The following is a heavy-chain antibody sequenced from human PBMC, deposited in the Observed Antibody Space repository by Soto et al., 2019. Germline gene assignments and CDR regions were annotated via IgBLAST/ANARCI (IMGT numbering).Heavy chain of an antibody. CDR2: IIPIFGTA. V-gene: IGHV1-69*13. J-gene: IGHJ6*02. Sequence: ASVKVSCKASGYTFTSYAMHWVRQAPGQGLEWMGGIIPIFGTADYAQKFQGRVTITADESTSTAYMELSSLRSEDTAVYYCARAVAGGVYYYYGMDVWGQGTTVTVSS. CDR1: GYTFTSYA. CDR3: ARAVAGGVYYYYGMDV. D-gene: IGHD6-19*01.